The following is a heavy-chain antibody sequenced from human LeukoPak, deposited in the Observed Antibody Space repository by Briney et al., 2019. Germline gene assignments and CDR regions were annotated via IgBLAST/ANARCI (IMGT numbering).Heavy chain of an antibody. J-gene: IGHJ3*02. CDR1: GGSFSGYY. D-gene: IGHD6-19*01. CDR3: ARDRYSSGWYKPDDAFDI. V-gene: IGHV4-34*01. Sequence: SETLSLTCAVYGGSFSGYYWSWIRQPPGKGLEWIGEINHSGSTNYNPSLKSRVTISVDTSKNQFSLKLSSVTAADTAVYYCARDRYSSGWYKPDDAFDIWGQGTMVTVSS. CDR2: INHSGST.